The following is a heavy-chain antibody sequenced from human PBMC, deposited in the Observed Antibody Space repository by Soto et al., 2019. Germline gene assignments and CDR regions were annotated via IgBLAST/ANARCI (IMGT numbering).Heavy chain of an antibody. CDR2: IIPIFGTA. J-gene: IGHJ4*02. D-gene: IGHD5-12*01. CDR1: GGTFSSYA. V-gene: IGHV1-69*13. Sequence: SVKVSCKASGGTFSSYAISWVRQAPGQGLEWMGGIIPIFGTANYAQKFQGRVTITADESTSTAYMELSSLRSEDTAVYYCASRDGYNHPLDYWGQGTLVTVSS. CDR3: ASRDGYNHPLDY.